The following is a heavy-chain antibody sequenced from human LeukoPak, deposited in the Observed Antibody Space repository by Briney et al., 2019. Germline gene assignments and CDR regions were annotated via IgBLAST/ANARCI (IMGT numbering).Heavy chain of an antibody. CDR1: GGTFSSYA. Sequence: GSSVKVSCKASGGTFSSYAINWVRQAPGQVLEWMGRIIPILDTPNYAQKFQGRVTITADKSTSTAYMELSSLRSEDTAVYYCARDLTSYYYDNNGAFDFWGQGTLVTVSS. V-gene: IGHV1-69*04. D-gene: IGHD3-22*01. CDR3: ARDLTSYYYDNNGAFDF. CDR2: IIPILDTP. J-gene: IGHJ4*02.